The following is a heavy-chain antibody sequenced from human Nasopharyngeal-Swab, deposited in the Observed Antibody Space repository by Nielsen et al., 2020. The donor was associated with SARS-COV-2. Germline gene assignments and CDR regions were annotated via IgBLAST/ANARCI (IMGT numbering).Heavy chain of an antibody. V-gene: IGHV4-34*01. J-gene: IGHJ4*02. CDR3: AGRSITIFGVVSPP. Sequence: SETLSLTCAVYGRSFSGYYWSWIRQPPGKGMECIGEINHSGSTNYNPSLKSRVTISVDTSKNQFSLKLSSVTAADTAVYYCAGRSITIFGVVSPPWGQGTQVTVSS. CDR2: INHSGST. CDR1: GRSFSGYY. D-gene: IGHD3-3*01.